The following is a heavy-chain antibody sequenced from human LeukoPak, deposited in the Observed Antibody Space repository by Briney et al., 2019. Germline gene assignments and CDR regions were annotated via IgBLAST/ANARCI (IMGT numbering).Heavy chain of an antibody. CDR1: GYTFTYYG. V-gene: IGHV1-18*01. Sequence: GASVRVSCKASGYTFTYYGLSWVRQAPGQGLEWMGRISGFNGNTDYAQNFQDRVTMTTDTSTSTAYMELRSLTFDDTAVYYCAKGGTGAEGDYWGHGTLVTVSS. J-gene: IGHJ4*01. CDR2: ISGFNGNT. CDR3: AKGGTGAEGDY. D-gene: IGHD6-19*01.